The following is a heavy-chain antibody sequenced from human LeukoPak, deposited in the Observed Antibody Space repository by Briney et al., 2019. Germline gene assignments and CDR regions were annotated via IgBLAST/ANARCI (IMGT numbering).Heavy chain of an antibody. CDR1: GFTFSSYA. D-gene: IGHD3-22*01. J-gene: IGHJ4*02. V-gene: IGHV3-23*01. Sequence: TGGSLRLSCAASGFTFSSYAMSWVHQAPGKGLEWVSAISGSGGSTYYADSVKGRFTISRDNSKNTLYLQMNSLRAEDTAVYYCAKDDLGDITMITAYWGQGTLVTVSS. CDR2: ISGSGGST. CDR3: AKDDLGDITMITAY.